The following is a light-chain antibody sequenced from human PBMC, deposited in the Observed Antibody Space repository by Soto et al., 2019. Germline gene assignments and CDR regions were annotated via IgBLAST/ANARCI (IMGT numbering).Light chain of an antibody. CDR2: AAA. V-gene: IGKV1-39*01. CDR1: QSITAY. J-gene: IGKJ2*01. CDR3: QQSYSTPYT. Sequence: DIQMTQSPSSLSASVGDRITITCRASQSITAYLNWYQQSPGKAPKLLIYAAASLQSGVPSRFSGSGSGTDVTLTISSLQPEDFAIYYCQQSYSTPYTFGQGTKLEI.